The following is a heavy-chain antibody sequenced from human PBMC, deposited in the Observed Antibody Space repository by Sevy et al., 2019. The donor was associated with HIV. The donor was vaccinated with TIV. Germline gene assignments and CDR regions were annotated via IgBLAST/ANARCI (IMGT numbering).Heavy chain of an antibody. J-gene: IGHJ6*03. D-gene: IGHD2-2*01. V-gene: IGHV3-7*01. Sequence: GGSLRLSCAASGFTFSSYWMSWVRQAPGKGLEWVANIKQDGSERYYEDSVKGRFTISRDNTKNSLYLQMNSLTVEDMAVYYCARDSQNITAVPAAAINYYYSYYMDVWGKGTTVTVSS. CDR3: ARDSQNITAVPAAAINYYYSYYMDV. CDR2: IKQDGSER. CDR1: GFTFSSYW.